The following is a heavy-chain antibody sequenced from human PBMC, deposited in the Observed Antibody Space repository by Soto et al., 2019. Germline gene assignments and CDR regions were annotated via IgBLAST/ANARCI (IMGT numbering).Heavy chain of an antibody. V-gene: IGHV3-73*01. J-gene: IGHJ6*03. CDR2: IRSKANSYAT. CDR3: TRLPDTAMVVHYYYDMDV. D-gene: IGHD5-18*01. CDR1: GFTFSGSA. Sequence: EVQLVESGGGLVQPGGSLKLSCAASGFTFSGSAMHWVRQASGKGLEWVGRIRSKANSYATAYAASVKGRFTISRDDSKNTAYLQMNSLKTEDTAVYYCTRLPDTAMVVHYYYDMDVWGKGTTVTVSS.